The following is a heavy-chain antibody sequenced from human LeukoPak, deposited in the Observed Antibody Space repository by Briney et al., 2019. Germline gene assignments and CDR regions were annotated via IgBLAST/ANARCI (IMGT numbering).Heavy chain of an antibody. J-gene: IGHJ3*02. CDR2: IYYSGST. Sequence: SETLSLTCTVSGGSISSGGYYWSWIRQHPGKGLEWIGYIYYSGSTYYNPSLKSRVTISVDTSKNQFSLKLSSVTAADTAVYYCARRRLELTKRRDAFDIWGQGTMVTVSS. V-gene: IGHV4-31*03. CDR3: ARRRLELTKRRDAFDI. CDR1: GGSISSGGYY. D-gene: IGHD1-7*01.